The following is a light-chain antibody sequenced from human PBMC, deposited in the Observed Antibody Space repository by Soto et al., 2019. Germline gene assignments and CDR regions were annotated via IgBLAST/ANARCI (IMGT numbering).Light chain of an antibody. CDR2: EVS. V-gene: IGLV2-23*02. CDR3: CSYAGSSTCV. Sequence: QSALTQPASVSGSPGQSITISCTGTSSDVGSYNLVSWYQQHPGKAPKLMIYEVSKRPSGVSNRFSGSKSGNTVSLTISGLQAEDEADYYCCSYAGSSTCVFGTGTKLTVL. CDR1: SSDVGSYNL. J-gene: IGLJ1*01.